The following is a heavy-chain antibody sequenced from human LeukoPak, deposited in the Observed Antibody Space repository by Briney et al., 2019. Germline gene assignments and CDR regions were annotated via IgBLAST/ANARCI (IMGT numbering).Heavy chain of an antibody. CDR2: INHSGGT. J-gene: IGHJ4*02. D-gene: IGHD6-13*01. V-gene: IGHV4-34*01. CDR3: ARSHYSSSWFDY. Sequence: PSETLSLSCAVYGGSFSGYYWSWIRQPPGKGLEWIGEINHSGGTNYNPSLKRRVTISVDTSKNQFSLKLSSVTAADTAVYYCARSHYSSSWFDYWGQGTLVTVSS. CDR1: GGSFSGYY.